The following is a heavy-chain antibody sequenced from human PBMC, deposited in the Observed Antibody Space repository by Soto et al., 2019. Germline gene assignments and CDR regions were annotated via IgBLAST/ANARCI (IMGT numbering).Heavy chain of an antibody. CDR1: GFTVSSNY. V-gene: IGHV3-53*01. D-gene: IGHD1-26*01. CDR2: FYSGGNT. J-gene: IGHJ4*02. Sequence: GGSLRLSCAASGFTVSSNYMSWLRQAPGKGLEWVSVFYSGGNTYYADSVKGRFTISRDNSKNTLDLQMDSLRAEDTAVYYCAKTRESGIYFYFDSWGQGALVTVSS. CDR3: AKTRESGIYFYFDS.